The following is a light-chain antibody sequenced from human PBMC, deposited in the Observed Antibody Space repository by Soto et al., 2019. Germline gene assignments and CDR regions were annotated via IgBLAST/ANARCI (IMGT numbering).Light chain of an antibody. V-gene: IGLV8-61*01. CDR3: VLYMGSGIPPV. Sequence: QTVVTQEPSFSVSPGGTVTLTCGLSSGSVSTNYYPSWYQQTPGQGPRTLIYSTNIRSSGVSDRFSGSILGNKAALTITGAQADDESGYFCVLYMGSGIPPVFGGGTKLTVL. CDR1: SGSVSTNYY. J-gene: IGLJ3*02. CDR2: STN.